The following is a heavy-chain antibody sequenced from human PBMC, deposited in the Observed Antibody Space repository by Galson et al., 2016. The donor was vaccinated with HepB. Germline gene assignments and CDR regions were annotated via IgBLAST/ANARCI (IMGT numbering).Heavy chain of an antibody. CDR1: GDTFTNHN. CDR2: INSGDGHT. D-gene: IGHD3-22*01. Sequence: SVKVSCKASGDTFTNHNFQWLRQAPGQGLEWMGRINSGDGHTTYSPKFQGRLTITRDTSTSTAYMALTGLRSEDTALYCCARGFRDHYDTTAYPHLGYWGQGTLSPSPQ. J-gene: IGHJ4*02. V-gene: IGHV1-3*01. CDR3: ARGFRDHYDTTAYPHLGY.